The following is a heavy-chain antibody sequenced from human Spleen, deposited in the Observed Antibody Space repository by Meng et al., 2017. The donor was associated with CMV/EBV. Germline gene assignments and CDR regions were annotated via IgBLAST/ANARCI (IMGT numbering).Heavy chain of an antibody. CDR1: GYSFNNYG. D-gene: IGHD6-6*01. CDR2: ISTYNGNT. V-gene: IGHV1-18*01. J-gene: IGHJ4*02. CDR3: VRDRSWN. Sequence: ASVKVSCKASGYSFNNYGISWVRQAPGQGLEWMGWISTYNGNTKYAQKLQGRVTMTKDTSTRTAYMELRSLRSDDTAMYYCVRDRSWNWGQGTLVTVSS.